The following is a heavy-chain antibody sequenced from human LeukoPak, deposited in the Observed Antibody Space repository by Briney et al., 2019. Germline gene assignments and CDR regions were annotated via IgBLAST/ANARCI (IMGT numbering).Heavy chain of an antibody. CDR3: AKSAHYDFWSGYYTMDY. V-gene: IGHV3-23*01. J-gene: IGHJ4*02. CDR2: ISGSGGST. D-gene: IGHD3-3*01. Sequence: PGGSLRLSCAASGITFSSYAMSWVRQAPGKGLEWVSAISGSGGSTYYADSVKGRFTISRDNSKNTLYLQMNSLRAEDTAVYYCAKSAHYDFWSGYYTMDYWGQGTLVTVSS. CDR1: GITFSSYA.